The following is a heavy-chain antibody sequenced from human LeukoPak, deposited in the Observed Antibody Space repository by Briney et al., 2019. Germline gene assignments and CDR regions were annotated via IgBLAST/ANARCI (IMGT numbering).Heavy chain of an antibody. Sequence: SVKVSCKASGYTFINYDINWVRQAPGQGLEWMGGIIPIFGTANYAQKFQGRVTITTDESTSTAYMELSSLRSEDTAVYYCASTGGGDCSSTSCYLDDAFDIWGQGTMVTVPS. CDR3: ASTGGGDCSSTSCYLDDAFDI. J-gene: IGHJ3*02. V-gene: IGHV1-69*05. CDR1: GYTFINYD. CDR2: IIPIFGTA. D-gene: IGHD2-2*03.